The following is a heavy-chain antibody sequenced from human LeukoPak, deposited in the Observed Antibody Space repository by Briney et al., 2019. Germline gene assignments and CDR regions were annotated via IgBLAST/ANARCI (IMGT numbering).Heavy chain of an antibody. J-gene: IGHJ4*02. CDR2: IWHDGTNT. D-gene: IGHD3-10*01. CDR3: ARDGTGTTLVRGVMGNFDY. V-gene: IGHV3-33*01. CDR1: GFTFSAYG. Sequence: PGGSLRHSCAASGFTFSAYGMHLVRQAPGKGLGWVAFIWHDGTNTFYADSVKGRFTISRDNSKNTVYLEMNSLRAEDTAVYYCARDGTGTTLVRGVMGNFDYWGQGTLVTVSS.